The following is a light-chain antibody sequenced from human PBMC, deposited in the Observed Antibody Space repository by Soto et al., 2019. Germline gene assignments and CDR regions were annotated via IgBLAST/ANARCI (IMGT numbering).Light chain of an antibody. Sequence: DIQMTQSPSTLSASVGDRVTITCRAGQSISSWLAWYQQKPGKAPNLLIYKASSLEGGVPSRFSGSGSGTEFTLTISSLQPDDFATYYCQQYNSYWTVGQGTKVDIK. V-gene: IGKV1-5*03. J-gene: IGKJ1*01. CDR1: QSISSW. CDR2: KAS. CDR3: QQYNSYWT.